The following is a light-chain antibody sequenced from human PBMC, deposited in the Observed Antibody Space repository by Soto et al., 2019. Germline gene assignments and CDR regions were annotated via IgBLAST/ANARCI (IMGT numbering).Light chain of an antibody. V-gene: IGKV1-12*01. CDR1: QTISSW. CDR2: AAP. CDR3: QQANSFPLT. J-gene: IGKJ4*01. Sequence: DIQMTQSPSSLSASVGDRVTITCRASQTISSWLAWHKQKXGKAPKXXIYAAPSLQSGVPSRFRGSGSGTDFTLTISSLQPEDFETYYCQQANSFPLTFGGGTKVDIK.